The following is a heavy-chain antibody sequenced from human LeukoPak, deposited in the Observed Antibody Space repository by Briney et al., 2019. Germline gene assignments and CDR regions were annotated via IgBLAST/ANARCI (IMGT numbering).Heavy chain of an antibody. CDR2: IIPIFGTA. D-gene: IGHD3-10*01. J-gene: IGHJ4*02. CDR3: ARDGLYYGSGSYHAPFDY. V-gene: IGHV1-69*05. Sequence: SVKVSCKASGGTFSSYAISWVRQAPGQGVEWMGGIIPIFGTANYAQKFQGRVTITTDESTSTAYMELSSLRSEDTAVYYCARDGLYYGSGSYHAPFDYWGQGTLVTVSS. CDR1: GGTFSSYA.